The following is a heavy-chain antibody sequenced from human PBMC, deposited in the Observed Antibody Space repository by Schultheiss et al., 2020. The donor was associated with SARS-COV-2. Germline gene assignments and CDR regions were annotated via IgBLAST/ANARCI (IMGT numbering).Heavy chain of an antibody. D-gene: IGHD6-19*01. CDR1: GGSIRTSNW. J-gene: IGHJ4*02. CDR3: ARPKGSGWYYYFDY. Sequence: SETLSLTCAVSGGSIRTSNWWSWVRQPPGKGLEWIGSIYYSGSTNYNPSLKSRVTISVDTSKNQFSLKLSSVTAADTAVYYCARPKGSGWYYYFDYWGQGTLVTVSS. V-gene: IGHV4-4*02. CDR2: IYYSGST.